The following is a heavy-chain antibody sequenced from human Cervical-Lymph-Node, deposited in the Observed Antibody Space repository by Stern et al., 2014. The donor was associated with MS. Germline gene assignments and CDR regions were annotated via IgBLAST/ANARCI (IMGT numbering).Heavy chain of an antibody. CDR3: ANSIA. CDR2: INGSGTAR. D-gene: IGHD2/OR15-2a*01. V-gene: IGHV3-11*01. Sequence: QDQLVQSGGGLVKPGGSLTLSCVASGFTFSDYYMNWIRQAPGKGLEWVSYINGSGTARYYADSVKGRFTISRDNTKKSLYLHMNSLRVEDTAVYYCANSIAWGQGALVTVSS. J-gene: IGHJ5*02. CDR1: GFTFSDYY.